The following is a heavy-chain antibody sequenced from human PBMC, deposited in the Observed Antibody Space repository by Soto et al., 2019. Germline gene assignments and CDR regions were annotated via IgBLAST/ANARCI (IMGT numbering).Heavy chain of an antibody. CDR2: IYYSGGT. V-gene: IGHV4-59*01. CDR3: AREVGIAAAGVDYYYYYYGMDV. Sequence: PSETLSLTCTVSGGSISSYYWSWIRQPPGKGLEWIGYIYYSGGTNYNPSLKSRVTISVDTSKNQFSLKLSSVTAADTAVYYCAREVGIAAAGVDYYYYYYGMDVWGQGTTVTSP. D-gene: IGHD6-13*01. J-gene: IGHJ6*02. CDR1: GGSISSYY.